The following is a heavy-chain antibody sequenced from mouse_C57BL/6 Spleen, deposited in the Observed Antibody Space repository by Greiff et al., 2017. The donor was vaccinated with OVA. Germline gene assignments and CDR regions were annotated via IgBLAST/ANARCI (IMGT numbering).Heavy chain of an antibody. Sequence: VQLQESGAELVRPGASVTLSCKASGYTFTDYEMHWVKQTPVHGLEWIGAIDPETGGTAYNQKFKGKAILTADKSSSTAYMELRSLTSEDSAVYYCTRSDYGSSHWGQGTTLTVSS. CDR1: GYTFTDYE. CDR3: TRSDYGSSH. J-gene: IGHJ2*01. V-gene: IGHV1-15*01. CDR2: IDPETGGT. D-gene: IGHD1-1*01.